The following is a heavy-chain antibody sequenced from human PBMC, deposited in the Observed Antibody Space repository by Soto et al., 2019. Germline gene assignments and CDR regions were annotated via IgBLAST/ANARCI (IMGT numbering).Heavy chain of an antibody. V-gene: IGHV4-31*03. CDR3: ASGSITMVRGVIYYYYGMDV. D-gene: IGHD3-10*01. J-gene: IGHJ6*02. CDR2: IYYSGST. Sequence: SETPLTCTVSGGSISSGGYYWSWIRQHPGKGLEWIGYIYYSGSTYYNPSLKSRVTISVDTSKNQFSLKLSSVTAADTAVYYCASGSITMVRGVIYYYYGMDVWGQGTTVTVSS. CDR1: GGSISSGGYY.